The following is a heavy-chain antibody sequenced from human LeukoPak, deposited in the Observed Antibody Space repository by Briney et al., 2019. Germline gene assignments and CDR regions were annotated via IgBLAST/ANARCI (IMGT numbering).Heavy chain of an antibody. CDR2: INWNGGNI. CDR1: GFTFDDYG. CDR3: AELGITMIGGV. V-gene: IGHV3-20*04. J-gene: IGHJ6*04. D-gene: IGHD3-10*02. Sequence: PPGGSLRLSCAASGFTFDDYGMSWVRQAPGKGLEWVSGINWNGGNIGYAEYVKGRFTISRDNAKNSLYLQMNSLRAEDTAVYYCAELGITMIGGVWGKGTTVTISS.